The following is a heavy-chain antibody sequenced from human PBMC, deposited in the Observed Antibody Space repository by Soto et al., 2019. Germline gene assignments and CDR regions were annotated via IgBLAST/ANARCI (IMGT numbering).Heavy chain of an antibody. CDR1: GFTFSRYY. J-gene: IGHJ3*02. CDR3: ARDDGLSSTNVKAFDI. Sequence: GGSLRLSCAASGFTFSRYYMNWVRQAPGKGLEWVSPISTTSTYTHYADSLKGRFTISRDNAKKLLYLQMDSLRAEDTAVYYCARDDGLSSTNVKAFDIWGQGTKVTVS. D-gene: IGHD2-2*01. CDR2: ISTTSTYT. V-gene: IGHV3-21*01.